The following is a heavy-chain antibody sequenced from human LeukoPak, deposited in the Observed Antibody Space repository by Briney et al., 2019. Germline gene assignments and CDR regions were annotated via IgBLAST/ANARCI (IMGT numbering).Heavy chain of an antibody. D-gene: IGHD4-17*01. Sequence: PSETLSLTCAVYGGSFSGYYWSWIRQPPGKGLEWIGEINHSGSTNYNPSLKSRVTISVDTSKNQFSLKLSSVTAADTAVYYCAITRVTTVTTDYWGQGTLVTVSS. J-gene: IGHJ4*02. CDR1: GGSFSGYY. CDR2: INHSGST. CDR3: AITRVTTVTTDY. V-gene: IGHV4-34*01.